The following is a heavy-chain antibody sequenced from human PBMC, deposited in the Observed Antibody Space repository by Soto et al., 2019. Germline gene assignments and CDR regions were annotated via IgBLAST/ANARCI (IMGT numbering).Heavy chain of an antibody. CDR1: GVFPRSRSDR. J-gene: IGHJ3*02. CDR3: ARQEGQWLWAFDI. D-gene: IGHD6-19*01. CDR2: ISYSGNT. Sequence: PSEYLPLTCTVSGVFPRSRSDRWCWLRQPPGKGLEWIGSISYSGNTYYNPSLNSRLTVSVDKSKNQLSLRLSSVTAADTSVYYCARQEGQWLWAFDIWGQGTMVT. V-gene: IGHV4-39*01.